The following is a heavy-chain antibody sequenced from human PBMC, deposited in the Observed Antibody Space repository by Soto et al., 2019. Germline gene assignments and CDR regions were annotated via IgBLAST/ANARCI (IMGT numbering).Heavy chain of an antibody. V-gene: IGHV1-69*06. CDR1: GGTFSSYA. CDR2: IIPIFGTA. Sequence: SVKVSCKASGGTFSSYAISWVRQAPGQGLEWMGGIIPIFGTANYAQKFQGRVTITADKSTSTAYMELSSLRSEDTAVYYCARGRMTGYLFFFYGMDVWGQGTTFTVS. D-gene: IGHD3-9*01. CDR3: ARGRMTGYLFFFYGMDV. J-gene: IGHJ6*02.